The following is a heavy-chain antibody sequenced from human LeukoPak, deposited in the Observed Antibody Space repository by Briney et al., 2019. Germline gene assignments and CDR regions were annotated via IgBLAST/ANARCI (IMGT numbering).Heavy chain of an antibody. CDR1: GFTFNSYN. CDR2: ISRSSSYL. V-gene: IGHV3-21*01. D-gene: IGHD5-24*01. J-gene: IGHJ6*03. Sequence: GGSLRLSCAASGFTFNSYNMNWVRQAPGKGLEWVSCISRSSSYLYYADSVKGRFTISRDNAKNSLYLQMNSLRAEDTAVYYCARGRDRHGGYYSYMDVWGIGTTVTVSS. CDR3: ARGRDRHGGYYSYMDV.